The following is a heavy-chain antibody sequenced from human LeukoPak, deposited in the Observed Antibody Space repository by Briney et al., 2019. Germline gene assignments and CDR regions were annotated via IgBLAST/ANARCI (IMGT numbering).Heavy chain of an antibody. Sequence: PGGSLRLSCAASGFTFSSYAMSWVRQAPGKGLEWVSGFSVSDQTTYYADSVKGRFTISRDNAKNSLYLQMNSLRAEDTAVYYCARGSLVHYYGSGSYRIRAGFDYWGQGTLVTVSS. D-gene: IGHD3-10*01. V-gene: IGHV3-23*01. CDR2: FSVSDQTT. J-gene: IGHJ4*02. CDR3: ARGSLVHYYGSGSYRIRAGFDY. CDR1: GFTFSSYA.